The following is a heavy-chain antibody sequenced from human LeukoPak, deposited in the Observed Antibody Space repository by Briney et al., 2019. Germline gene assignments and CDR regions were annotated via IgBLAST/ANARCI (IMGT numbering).Heavy chain of an antibody. V-gene: IGHV4-39*07. D-gene: IGHD6-13*01. CDR1: GGSISSSSYY. CDR3: ARVKRSSSWSVYFDY. Sequence: SETLSLTCTVSGGSISSSSYYWGRIRQPPGKGLEWIGSIYYSGSTYYNPSLKSRVTISVDTSKNQFSLKLSSVTAADTAVYYCARVKRSSSWSVYFDYWGQGTLVTVSS. CDR2: IYYSGST. J-gene: IGHJ4*02.